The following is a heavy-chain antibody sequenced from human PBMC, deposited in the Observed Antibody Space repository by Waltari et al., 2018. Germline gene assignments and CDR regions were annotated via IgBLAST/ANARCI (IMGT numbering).Heavy chain of an antibody. Sequence: QEQLQQWGAGLLKPSETLSLTCAVYGGSFSGYYWSWIRQPPGKGLEWIGEINHSGSTNYNPSLKSRVTISVDTSKNQFSLKLSSVTAADTAVYYCARGPAGCSGGSCYNYWGQGTLVTVSS. CDR3: ARGPAGCSGGSCYNY. J-gene: IGHJ4*02. D-gene: IGHD2-15*01. V-gene: IGHV4-34*01. CDR2: INHSGST. CDR1: GGSFSGYY.